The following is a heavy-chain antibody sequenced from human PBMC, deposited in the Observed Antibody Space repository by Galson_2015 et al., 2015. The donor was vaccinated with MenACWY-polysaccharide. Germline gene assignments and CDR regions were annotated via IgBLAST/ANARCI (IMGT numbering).Heavy chain of an antibody. Sequence: SLRLSCAGSGLTFSSYGMGWVRQAPGKGLEWVSGLSPTTGNTYYADSVRGRFTISRDNSKNTLYLQMYSLRAEDTALYYCAKGAAHYGSGNYYDYWGLGTQVTVSS. CDR1: GLTFSSYG. J-gene: IGHJ4*02. D-gene: IGHD3-10*01. CDR3: AKGAAHYGSGNYYDY. V-gene: IGHV3-23*01. CDR2: LSPTTGNT.